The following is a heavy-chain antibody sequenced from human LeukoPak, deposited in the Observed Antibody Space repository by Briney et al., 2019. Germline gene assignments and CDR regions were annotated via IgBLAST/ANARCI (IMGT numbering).Heavy chain of an antibody. Sequence: GGSLRLSCAASGFTFSNFAMTWVRQAPGKGLEWVANIKQDGSEKYYVDSVKGRFTISRDNAKNSLYLQMNSLRAEDTAVYYCAREGPRGAYYDFWSGYYTDAFDIWGQGTMVTVSS. CDR3: AREGPRGAYYDFWSGYYTDAFDI. CDR1: GFTFSNFA. J-gene: IGHJ3*02. V-gene: IGHV3-7*01. D-gene: IGHD3-3*01. CDR2: IKQDGSEK.